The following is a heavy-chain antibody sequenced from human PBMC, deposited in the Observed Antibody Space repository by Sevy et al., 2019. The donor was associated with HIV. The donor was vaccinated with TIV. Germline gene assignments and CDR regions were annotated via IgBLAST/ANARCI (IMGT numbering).Heavy chain of an antibody. CDR2: IREDGSAK. Sequence: GGSLRLSCTASGFTFSAYWMTWVRQAPGKGLEWVASIREDGSAKKDVDSVRGRLTISRDNAKNSLYLQMNSLRAEDTALYYCARLSWGGGSCYSAFDYWGQGTLVTVSS. CDR3: ARLSWGGGSCYSAFDY. CDR1: GFTFSAYW. V-gene: IGHV3-7*01. D-gene: IGHD2-15*01. J-gene: IGHJ4*02.